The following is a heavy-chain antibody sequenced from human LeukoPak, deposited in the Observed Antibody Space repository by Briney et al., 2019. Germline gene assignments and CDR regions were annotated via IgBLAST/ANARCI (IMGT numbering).Heavy chain of an antibody. CDR3: ARTTVDYYDSSGYYSY. V-gene: IGHV1-18*01. CDR1: GYTFTSYG. Sequence: ASVKVSCKASGYTFTSYGISWVRQAPGQGPEWMGWISAYNGNTNYAQKLQGRVTMTTDTSTSTAYMELRSQRSDDTAVYYCARTTVDYYDSSGYYSYWGQGTLVTVSS. J-gene: IGHJ4*02. CDR2: ISAYNGNT. D-gene: IGHD3-22*01.